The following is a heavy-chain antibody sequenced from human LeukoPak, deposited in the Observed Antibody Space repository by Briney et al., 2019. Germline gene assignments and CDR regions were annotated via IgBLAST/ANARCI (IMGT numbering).Heavy chain of an antibody. CDR1: GFSFSGHW. Sequence: HPGGSLRLSCAASGFSFSGHWMHWARQLPGKGLVWVSRISPTGSTTSYADSVKGRFTVSRDNAKNTLYLQVNNLRAEDTAVYYCARGPSSNWSGLDFWGQGTLVTVSS. V-gene: IGHV3-74*01. CDR3: ARGPSSNWSGLDF. J-gene: IGHJ4*02. CDR2: ISPTGSTT. D-gene: IGHD6-13*01.